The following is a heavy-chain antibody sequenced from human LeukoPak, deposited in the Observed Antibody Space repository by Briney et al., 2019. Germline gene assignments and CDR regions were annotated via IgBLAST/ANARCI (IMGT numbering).Heavy chain of an antibody. CDR3: ARGPRIAAAGRFDP. D-gene: IGHD6-13*01. V-gene: IGHV3-21*01. J-gene: IGHJ5*02. CDR1: GFTFSSYS. Sequence: KPGGSLRLSCAASGFTFSSYSMNWVRQAPGKGLEWVSSISSSSSYIYYADSVKGRFTISRDNAKNSLYLQMNSLRAEDTAVYYCARGPRIAAAGRFDPWGQGTLVTVSS. CDR2: ISSSSSYI.